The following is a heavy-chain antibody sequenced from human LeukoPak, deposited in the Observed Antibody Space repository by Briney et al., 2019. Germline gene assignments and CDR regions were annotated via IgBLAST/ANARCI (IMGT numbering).Heavy chain of an antibody. CDR2: IYHSGST. J-gene: IGHJ4*02. Sequence: SETLSLTCTVSGGSISSSSYYWGWIRQPPGKGLEWIGSIYHSGSTYYNPSLKSRVTISVDTSKNQFSLKLSSVTAADTAVYYCARKDSSSWDTDYWGQGTLVTVSS. CDR1: GGSISSSSYY. CDR3: ARKDSSSWDTDY. V-gene: IGHV4-39*07. D-gene: IGHD6-13*01.